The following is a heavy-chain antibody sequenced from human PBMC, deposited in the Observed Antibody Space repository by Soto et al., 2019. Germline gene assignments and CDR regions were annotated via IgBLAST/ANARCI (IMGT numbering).Heavy chain of an antibody. V-gene: IGHV3-23*01. CDR1: GFTFSSYA. D-gene: IGHD7-27*01. Sequence: EVQLLESGGGLVQPGGSLRLSCAASGFTFSSYAMSWVRQAPGKGLEWVSAISGSGGSTYYADSVKGRFTISRDNSKNTLYLQMNSLRAEDTAVYYCAGAARLLGIYYYYGMDVWGQGTTVTVSS. CDR2: ISGSGGST. CDR3: AGAARLLGIYYYYGMDV. J-gene: IGHJ6*02.